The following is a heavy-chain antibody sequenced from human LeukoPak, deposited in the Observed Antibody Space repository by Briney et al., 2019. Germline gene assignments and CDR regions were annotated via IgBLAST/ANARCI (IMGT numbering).Heavy chain of an antibody. J-gene: IGHJ4*02. CDR3: ARDQSDYYGSGSYSEGSY. CDR1: GHTFSSYG. CDR2: IWYDGSNK. D-gene: IGHD3-10*01. Sequence: GGSLRLSCAASGHTFSSYGMHWVRQAPGKGLEWVAVIWYDGSNKYYEDSVKGRFTISRDNAKNSLYLQMNGLRDEDTAVYYCARDQSDYYGSGSYSEGSYWGQGTLVTVSS. V-gene: IGHV3-33*01.